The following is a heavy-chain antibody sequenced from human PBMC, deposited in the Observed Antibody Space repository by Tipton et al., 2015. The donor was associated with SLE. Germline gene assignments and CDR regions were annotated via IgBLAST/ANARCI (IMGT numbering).Heavy chain of an antibody. CDR2: IYYSGST. D-gene: IGHD1-26*01. J-gene: IGHJ3*02. Sequence: TLSLTCTVSGGSISSHYWSWIRQPPGKGLEWIGYIYYSGSTNYKPSLESRVTISIDTSKNQFSLKLGSVTAADTAVYYCASYGYSGSHGGAFDIWGQGTMVTVSS. CDR3: ASYGYSGSHGGAFDI. V-gene: IGHV4-59*11. CDR1: GGSISSHY.